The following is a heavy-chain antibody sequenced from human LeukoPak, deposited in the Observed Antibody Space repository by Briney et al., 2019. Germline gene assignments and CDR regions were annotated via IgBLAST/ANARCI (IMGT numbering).Heavy chain of an antibody. J-gene: IGHJ5*02. CDR2: INPNSGGT. V-gene: IGHV1-2*02. Sequence: GESLKISCKASGYTFTGYYIHWVRQAPGQGLEWMGWINPNSGGTNYAQKFQGRVTMTRDTSISTAYMELSRLRSDDTAVYYCARANMVRGVGLFFDRNWFDPWGQGTLVTVSS. CDR1: GYTFTGYY. D-gene: IGHD3-10*01. CDR3: ARANMVRGVGLFFDRNWFDP.